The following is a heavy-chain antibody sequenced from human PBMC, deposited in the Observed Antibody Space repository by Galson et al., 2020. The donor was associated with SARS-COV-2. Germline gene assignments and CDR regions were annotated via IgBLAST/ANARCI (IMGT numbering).Heavy chain of an antibody. J-gene: IGHJ4*02. D-gene: IGHD2-2*01. CDR2: ISTYSGNT. Sequence: ASVKVSCKASGYTFTIYDIGWVRQAPGQGLEWMGWISTYSGNTNYAQKLQGRVTMTTDTSTSTAYMELRSLRSDDTALYYCARLPLYCTSTSCYPDYFDYWGQGTLVTVSS. CDR1: GYTFTIYD. CDR3: ARLPLYCTSTSCYPDYFDY. V-gene: IGHV1-18*01.